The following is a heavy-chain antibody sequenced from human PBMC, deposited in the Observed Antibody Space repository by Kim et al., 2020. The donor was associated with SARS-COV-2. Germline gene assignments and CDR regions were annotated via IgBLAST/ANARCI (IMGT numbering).Heavy chain of an antibody. V-gene: IGHV3-11*01. CDR3: ARIYDGGDY. Sequence: GDSVYYANSVKGRFTIPRDNAKNSLYLEMNSRRADDTAVYYCARIYDGGDYWGQGTLVTVSS. J-gene: IGHJ4*02. CDR2: GDSV. D-gene: IGHD5-12*01.